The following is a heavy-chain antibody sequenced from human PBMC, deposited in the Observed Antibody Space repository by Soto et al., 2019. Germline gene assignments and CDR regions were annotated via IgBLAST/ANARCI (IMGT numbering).Heavy chain of an antibody. CDR2: IRSKAYGGTT. Sequence: PGGSLRLSCTASGFTFGDYAMSWVRQAPGKGLEWVGFIRSKAYGGTTEYAASVKGRFTISRDDSKSIAYLQMNSLKTEDTAVYYCTRYDILTGYYYYYYGMDVWGQGTTVTVYS. V-gene: IGHV3-49*04. D-gene: IGHD3-9*01. J-gene: IGHJ6*02. CDR1: GFTFGDYA. CDR3: TRYDILTGYYYYYYGMDV.